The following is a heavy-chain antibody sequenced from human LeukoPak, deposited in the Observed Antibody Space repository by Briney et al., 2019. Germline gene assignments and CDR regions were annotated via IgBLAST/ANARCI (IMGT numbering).Heavy chain of an antibody. V-gene: IGHV3-23*01. J-gene: IGHJ4*02. D-gene: IGHD2-15*01. CDR1: GFTFSTYV. CDR3: AKGPQRRYCSGGSCYSDY. CDR2: ISGSGGST. Sequence: GGSLRLSCAASGFTFSTYVMSWVRQAPGKGLQWVSSISGSGGSTYYADSVKGRFTISRDNSKNTLYLQMNSLRAEDTAVYYCAKGPQRRYCSGGSCYSDYWGQGTLVTVSS.